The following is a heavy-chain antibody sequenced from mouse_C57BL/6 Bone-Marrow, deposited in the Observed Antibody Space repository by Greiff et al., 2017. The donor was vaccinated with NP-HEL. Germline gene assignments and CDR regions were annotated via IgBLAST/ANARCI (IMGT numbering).Heavy chain of an antibody. V-gene: IGHV1-18*01. Sequence: VQLQQSGPELVKPGASVKIPCKASGYTFTDYNMDWVKQSHGKSLEWIGDINPNNGGTIYNQKFKGKATLTVDKSSSTAYMELRSLTSEDTAVYYCARYGGLYGSSYNWYFDVWGTGTTVTVSS. J-gene: IGHJ1*03. CDR1: GYTFTDYN. D-gene: IGHD1-1*01. CDR2: INPNNGGT. CDR3: ARYGGLYGSSYNWYFDV.